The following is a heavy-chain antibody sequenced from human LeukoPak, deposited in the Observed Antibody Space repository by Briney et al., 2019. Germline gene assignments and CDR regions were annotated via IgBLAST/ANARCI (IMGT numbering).Heavy chain of an antibody. CDR2: ISTSSTTT. CDR3: ARDTESSYNWFDP. J-gene: IGHJ5*02. V-gene: IGHV3-48*01. D-gene: IGHD6-19*01. CDR1: GFTFSSYS. Sequence: GGSLRLSCAASGFTFSSYSMNWVRQAPGKGLEWVSYISTSSTTTMYADSVKGRFTISRDNAENSLYLQMNGLRAEDTGVYYCARDTESSYNWFDPWGRGTLVTVSS.